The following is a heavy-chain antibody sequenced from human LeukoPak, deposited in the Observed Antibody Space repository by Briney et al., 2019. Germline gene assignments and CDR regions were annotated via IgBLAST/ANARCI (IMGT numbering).Heavy chain of an antibody. CDR3: ARDGYSSGSYYNGNYSYYMDV. V-gene: IGHV4-59*01. Sequence: KPSETLSLTCTVSGGSISSYYWSWIRQPPGKGLEWIGYVYYSGSTSYNPSLKSRVTISVDTSKNQFSLKLRSVTAADTAVYYCARDGYSSGSYYNGNYSYYMDVWGKRTTVTVSS. D-gene: IGHD3-10*01. CDR2: VYYSGST. J-gene: IGHJ6*03. CDR1: GGSISSYY.